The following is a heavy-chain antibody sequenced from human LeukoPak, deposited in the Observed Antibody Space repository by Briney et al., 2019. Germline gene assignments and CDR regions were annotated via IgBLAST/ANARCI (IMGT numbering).Heavy chain of an antibody. J-gene: IGHJ6*03. CDR1: GGSISSNSYY. CDR2: IYYSGST. D-gene: IGHD5-24*01. CDR3: ARHIMKVIRSYVMGGMATIRDYYYYYMDV. V-gene: IGHV4-39*01. Sequence: SETLSLTCAVSGGSISSNSYYWGWIRQPPGKGLEWIGSIYYSGSTYYNPSLKSRVTISVDTSKNQFSLKLSSVTAADTAVYYCARHIMKVIRSYVMGGMATIRDYYYYYMDVWGKGTTVTISS.